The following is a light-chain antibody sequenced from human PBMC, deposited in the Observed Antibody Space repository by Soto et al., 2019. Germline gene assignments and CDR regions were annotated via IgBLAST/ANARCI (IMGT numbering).Light chain of an antibody. CDR1: QSVNNR. CDR2: SAT. V-gene: IGKV3D-15*01. Sequence: VMTQFPATLSASPGERVALSCRPSQSVNNRLAWYQQRPGQAPRLLIYSATLRAAGVPDRFTGRGSGTEFTLIISSLQSEDYGVYYCQQYNAWPPPTFGQGTRVE. CDR3: QQYNAWPPPT. J-gene: IGKJ2*01.